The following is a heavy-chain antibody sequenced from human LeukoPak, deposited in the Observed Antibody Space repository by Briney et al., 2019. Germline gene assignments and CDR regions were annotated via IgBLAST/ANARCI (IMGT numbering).Heavy chain of an antibody. CDR1: EFKVSSND. V-gene: IGHV3-23*01. Sequence: GGSLRLSCAVSEFKVSSNDMNWVRQAPGKGLEWVSAISGSGGSTYYADSVKGRFTISRDNSKNTLYLQMNSLRAEDTAVYYCAKDTSELLDSDAVDYWGQGTLVTVSS. CDR3: AKDTSELLDSDAVDY. J-gene: IGHJ4*02. CDR2: ISGSGGST. D-gene: IGHD1-26*01.